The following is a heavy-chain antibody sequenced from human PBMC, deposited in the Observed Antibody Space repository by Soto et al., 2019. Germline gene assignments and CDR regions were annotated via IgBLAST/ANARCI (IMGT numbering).Heavy chain of an antibody. CDR3: ARGTVHFDY. Sequence: GGSLRLSCRTSGFRFSTYGMHWVRQAPGKGLEWVAVIWYAGSNKYYADSVKGRFTISRDNSKNTLYLQMNSLRAEDTAVYYCARGTVHFDYWGQGTLVTVSS. J-gene: IGHJ4*02. CDR2: IWYAGSNK. D-gene: IGHD4-17*01. V-gene: IGHV3-33*01. CDR1: GFRFSTYG.